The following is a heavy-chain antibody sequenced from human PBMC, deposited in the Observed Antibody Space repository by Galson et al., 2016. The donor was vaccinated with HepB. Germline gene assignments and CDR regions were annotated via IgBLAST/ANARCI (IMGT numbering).Heavy chain of an antibody. D-gene: IGHD2-15*01. V-gene: IGHV7-4-1*02. CDR2: INTNTGNP. CDR3: ARDVTVAATAPYYYYYGMDV. CDR1: GYTFTSYA. Sequence: SVKVSCKASGYTFTSYAMNWVRQAPGQGLEWMGWINTNTGNPTYAQGFTGRFVFSLDTSVSTAYLQISSLKAEDTAVYYCARDVTVAATAPYYYYYGMDVWGQGTTVTVSS. J-gene: IGHJ6*02.